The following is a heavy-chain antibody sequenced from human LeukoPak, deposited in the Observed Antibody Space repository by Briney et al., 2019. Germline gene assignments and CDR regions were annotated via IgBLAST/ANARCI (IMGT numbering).Heavy chain of an antibody. CDR1: GYSFNSYW. D-gene: IGHD5-12*01. CDR3: ARRASGHETGFDY. CDR2: IYPGDSDA. Sequence: GESLKISCKGSGYSFNSYWIGWVRQMPGKGLKWMGIIYPGDSDARYSPSFQGQVTISADKSISTAYLQWSSLKASDTAMYYCARRASGHETGFDYWGQGTLVTVSS. J-gene: IGHJ4*02. V-gene: IGHV5-51*01.